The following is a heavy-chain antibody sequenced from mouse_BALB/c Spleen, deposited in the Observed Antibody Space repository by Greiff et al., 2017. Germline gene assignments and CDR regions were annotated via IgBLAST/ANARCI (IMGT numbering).Heavy chain of an antibody. CDR1: GYSITSDYA. CDR3: AKGSHYAMDD. J-gene: IGHJ4*01. V-gene: IGHV3-2*02. D-gene: IGHD3-3*01. Sequence: DVQLQESGPGLVKPSQSLSLTCTVTGYSITSDYAWNWIRQFPGNKLEWMGYISYSGSTSYNPSLKSRISITRDTSKNQFFLQLNSVTTEDTATYYCAKGSHYAMDDWGQGTSVTVSS. CDR2: ISYSGST.